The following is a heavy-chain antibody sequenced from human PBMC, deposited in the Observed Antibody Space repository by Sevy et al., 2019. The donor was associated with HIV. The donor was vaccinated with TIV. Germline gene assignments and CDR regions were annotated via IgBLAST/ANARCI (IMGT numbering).Heavy chain of an antibody. Sequence: GESLKISCKASGYSFTAYWIGWVRQRPGKGLEWMGILFPGNSDVRSFQGQVTVSVGKSSNSAYLQWDSLKASDSAMYYCARGGHLPLDAFDLWGQGTMVTVSS. J-gene: IGHJ3*01. CDR3: ARGGHLPLDAFDL. CDR2: LFPGNSDV. V-gene: IGHV5-51*01. D-gene: IGHD2-15*01. CDR1: GYSFTAYW.